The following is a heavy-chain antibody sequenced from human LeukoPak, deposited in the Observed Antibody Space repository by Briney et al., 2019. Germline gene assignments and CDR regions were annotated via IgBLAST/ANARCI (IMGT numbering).Heavy chain of an antibody. D-gene: IGHD3-10*01. CDR1: GFTFSSYA. CDR2: ISGSGGST. CDR3: AKDSYYYGSGSLFDY. J-gene: IGHJ4*02. Sequence: QPGGSLRLSCAASGFTFSSYAMSCVRQAPGKGLEWVSAISGSGGSTYYADSVKGRFTISRDNSKNTLYLQMNSLRAEDTAVYYCAKDSYYYGSGSLFDYWGQGTLVTVSS. V-gene: IGHV3-23*01.